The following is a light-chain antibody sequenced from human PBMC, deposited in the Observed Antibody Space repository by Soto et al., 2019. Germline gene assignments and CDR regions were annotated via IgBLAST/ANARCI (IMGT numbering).Light chain of an antibody. CDR1: SSDVGGYDH. J-gene: IGLJ1*01. CDR2: DVS. CDR3: SSFTGHTYV. V-gene: IGLV2-14*03. Sequence: QSVLTQPASVSGSPGQSITISCTGSSSDVGGYDHVSWYQQHPGKVPRLMIYDVSDRPSGVSDRFSGSKSGNTASLTISGLQAEDEADYYCSSFTGHTYVFGNGTKVTVL.